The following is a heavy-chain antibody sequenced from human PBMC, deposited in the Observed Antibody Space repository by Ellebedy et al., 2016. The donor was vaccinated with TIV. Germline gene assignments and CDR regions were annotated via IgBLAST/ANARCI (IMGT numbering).Heavy chain of an antibody. CDR3: ARLDYGDDDY. V-gene: IGHV3-30*03. CDR1: GFTFSSYW. Sequence: PGGSLRLSCAASGFTFSSYWMTWVRQAPGKGLEWVAVISYDGSNKYYADSVKGRFTISRDNAKNSLYLQMNSLRAEDTAVYYCARLDYGDDDYWGQGTLVTVSS. D-gene: IGHD4-17*01. CDR2: ISYDGSNK. J-gene: IGHJ4*02.